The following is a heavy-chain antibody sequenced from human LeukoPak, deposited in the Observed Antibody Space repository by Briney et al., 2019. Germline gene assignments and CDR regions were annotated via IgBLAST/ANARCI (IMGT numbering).Heavy chain of an antibody. CDR2: IYYRGTT. D-gene: IGHD2-2*02. J-gene: IGHJ6*02. CDR1: GGSINSPGFY. V-gene: IGHV4-31*01. Sequence: SQTQSLTCSVSGGSINSPGFYWTWIRQQPGKGLEWIGDIYYRGTTSYNPSLKSPISISLDKSMNQFSLKLTSVTAADTAVYYCARFPYQLLYYAMDVWGQGTTVIVSS. CDR3: ARFPYQLLYYAMDV.